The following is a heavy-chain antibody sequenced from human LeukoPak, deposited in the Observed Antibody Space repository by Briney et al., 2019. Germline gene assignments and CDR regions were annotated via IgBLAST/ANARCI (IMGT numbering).Heavy chain of an antibody. CDR2: IYYSGST. CDR3: ARVPGLLTGPHFDY. V-gene: IGHV4-39*07. D-gene: IGHD2-15*01. CDR1: GGSISGSSYY. J-gene: IGHJ4*02. Sequence: SETLSLTCSVSGGSISGSSYYWGWIRQSPGKGLEWIGSIYYSGSTYYNPSLKSRVTISVDTSKNQFSLKLSSVTAADTAVYYCARVPGLLTGPHFDYWGQGTLVTVSS.